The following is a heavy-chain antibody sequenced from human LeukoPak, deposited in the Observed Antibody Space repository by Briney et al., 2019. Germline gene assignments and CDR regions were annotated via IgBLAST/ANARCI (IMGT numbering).Heavy chain of an antibody. V-gene: IGHV3-33*01. CDR1: GFTFSSYG. Sequence: GRSLRLSCAASGFTFSSYGMHWVRQAPGKGLEWVAVIWYDGSNKYYADSVKGRFTISRDNSKNTLYLQMNSLRAEDTAVYYCARDIGYSYGYVGHWLDPWGQGTLVTVSS. J-gene: IGHJ5*02. CDR2: IWYDGSNK. CDR3: ARDIGYSYGYVGHWLDP. D-gene: IGHD5-18*01.